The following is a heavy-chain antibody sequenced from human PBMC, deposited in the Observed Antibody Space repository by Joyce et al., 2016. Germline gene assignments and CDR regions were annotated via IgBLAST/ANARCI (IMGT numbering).Heavy chain of an antibody. V-gene: IGHV3-30*18. Sequence: QVQLVESGGGVVQPGRSLRLSCAASGLTLSHYGVHWVRQAPGKGLEWVEVISYDGIYKYYADSVKGRFTISRDNSKNTVFLEMNSLRTEDTAVYYCAKILTATYSSGWFLDYWGQGTLVTVSS. J-gene: IGHJ4*02. CDR1: GLTLSHYG. CDR2: ISYDGIYK. D-gene: IGHD6-25*01. CDR3: AKILTATYSSGWFLDY.